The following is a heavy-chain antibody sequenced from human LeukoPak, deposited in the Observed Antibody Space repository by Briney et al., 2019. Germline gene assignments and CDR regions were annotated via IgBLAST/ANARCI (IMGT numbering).Heavy chain of an antibody. J-gene: IGHJ6*02. CDR3: ASHRTVIPYYYYGMDV. D-gene: IGHD4-17*01. CDR2: IYYSGST. Sequence: SGTLSLTCAVSGGSISSGGYYWSWIRQHPGKGLEWIGYIYYSGSTYYNPSLKSRVTISVDTSKNQFSLKLSSVTAADTAVYYCASHRTVIPYYYYGMDVWGQGTTVTVSS. CDR1: GGSISSGGYY. V-gene: IGHV4-31*11.